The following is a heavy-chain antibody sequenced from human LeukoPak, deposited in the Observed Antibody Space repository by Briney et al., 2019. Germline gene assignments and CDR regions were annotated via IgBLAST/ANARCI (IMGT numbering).Heavy chain of an antibody. CDR2: TYYKYKWYN. Sequence: SQTLSLTCAIAGDSVSTSSFGWSWSRQSRSGGLEWLGRTYYKYKWYNDYAESVKGRIIIKSDTSKNQFSLQLNSSIPEDTAVYYCARNNKPYTWSTFDIWGQGTMVTVSS. D-gene: IGHD1-1*01. J-gene: IGHJ3*02. CDR3: ARNNKPYTWSTFDI. V-gene: IGHV6-1*01. CDR1: GDSVSTSSFG.